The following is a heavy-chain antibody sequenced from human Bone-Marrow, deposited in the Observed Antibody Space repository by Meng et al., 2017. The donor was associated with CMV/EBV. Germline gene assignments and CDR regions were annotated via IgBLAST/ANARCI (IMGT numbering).Heavy chain of an antibody. J-gene: IGHJ4*02. CDR3: AKGRNGITMTH. V-gene: IGHV3-30*18. CDR2: ISYDGTEK. Sequence: GGSLRLSCAASGFTFDDYGMSWVRQAPGKGLEWVAVISYDGTEKFYADSAEGRFTISRDNSKNTLYLQMNSLRAEDTAVYYCAKGRNGITMTHWGQGTLVTVSS. D-gene: IGHD3-22*01. CDR1: GFTFDDYG.